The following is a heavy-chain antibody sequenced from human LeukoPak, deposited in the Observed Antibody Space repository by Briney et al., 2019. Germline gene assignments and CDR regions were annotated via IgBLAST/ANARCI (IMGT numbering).Heavy chain of an antibody. J-gene: IGHJ4*02. CDR1: GFTFSAFW. D-gene: IGHD5-12*01. Sequence: PGGSLRLSCAASGFTFSAFWMNWVRQPPGKGLEWVANMNQDGSEKYYVDSVKGRFTISRDNAKNSLYLQMNSLRAEDTAVYYCARVRATFSPHFDNWGQGTLVTVSS. CDR2: MNQDGSEK. V-gene: IGHV3-7*02. CDR3: ARVRATFSPHFDN.